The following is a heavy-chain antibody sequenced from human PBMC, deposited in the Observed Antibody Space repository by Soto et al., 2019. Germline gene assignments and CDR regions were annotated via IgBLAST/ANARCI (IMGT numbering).Heavy chain of an antibody. V-gene: IGHV2-5*02. CDR3: AYLPCSGGSCYSFSFSGMDV. Sequence: QITLKESGPTLVKPTQTLTLTCTFSGFSLSTSGVGVAWIRQPPGKALEWLALIYWDDDKRYRPSLESRLTITKDTSKNQVVLTMTNMDSVDTATYYCAYLPCSGGSCYSFSFSGMDVWGQGTTVTGSS. J-gene: IGHJ6*02. CDR2: IYWDDDK. D-gene: IGHD2-15*01. CDR1: GFSLSTSGVG.